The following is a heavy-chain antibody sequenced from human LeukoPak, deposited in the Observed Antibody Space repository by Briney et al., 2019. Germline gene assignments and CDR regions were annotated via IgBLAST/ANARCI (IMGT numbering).Heavy chain of an antibody. CDR1: GGSISSYY. CDR3: ARGPQGTGTTRSYYYYMDV. V-gene: IGHV4-4*07. CDR2: FYTSGST. Sequence: SETLSLTCTASGGSISSYYWSWIRQPAGKGLEWIGRFYTSGSTNYNPSLKSRVTMSADTSKNQFSLKLSSVTAADTAVYYCARGPQGTGTTRSYYYYMDVWGKGTRSPSP. J-gene: IGHJ6*03. D-gene: IGHD1-7*01.